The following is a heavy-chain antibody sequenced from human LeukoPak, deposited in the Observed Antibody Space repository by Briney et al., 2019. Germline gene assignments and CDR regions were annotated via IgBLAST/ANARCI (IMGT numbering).Heavy chain of an antibody. V-gene: IGHV1-2*02. CDR1: GYTFTDYY. CDR3: SRGSRSVGAYSGGNWFDP. CDR2: MNPYSGDT. J-gene: IGHJ5*02. D-gene: IGHD2-21*01. Sequence: ASVRVSCKASGYTFTDYYLHWVRQAPGQGLEWMGWMNPYSGDTKYEQKFQGRVTMTRDTSISTAHMELSRLTSDDTALYYCSRGSRSVGAYSGGNWFDPWGQGSLVTVSS.